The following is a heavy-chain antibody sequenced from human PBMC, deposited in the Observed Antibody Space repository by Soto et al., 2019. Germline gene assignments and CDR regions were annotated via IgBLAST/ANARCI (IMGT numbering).Heavy chain of an antibody. Sequence: QVQLVQSGAEVKKPGASVKVSCKASGYTFTGYYMHWVRQDPGQGLEWMGWINPNSGGTNYAQKFQGRVTMLRDTSISTAYMELSRLRSDDTAVYYCARRGVLLWFGESRPNYYYYGMDVWGQGTTVTVSS. CDR2: INPNSGGT. V-gene: IGHV1-2*02. D-gene: IGHD3-10*01. CDR3: ARRGVLLWFGESRPNYYYYGMDV. J-gene: IGHJ6*02. CDR1: GYTFTGYY.